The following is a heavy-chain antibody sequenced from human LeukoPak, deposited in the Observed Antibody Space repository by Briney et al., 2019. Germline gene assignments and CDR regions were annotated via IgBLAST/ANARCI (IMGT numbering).Heavy chain of an antibody. CDR2: ISSSSLYI. V-gene: IGHV3-21*01. J-gene: IGHJ4*02. CDR1: GFTLSSYS. Sequence: GGSLRLSCAVSGFTLSSYSMKWVRQAPGKGLEWVSSISSSSLYIYYGDSVKGRFTISRDNAKHSVYLQMNRLRAEDTAVYYCAKNPGGYDYRFDYWGQGTLVTVSS. CDR3: AKNPGGYDYRFDY. D-gene: IGHD5-12*01.